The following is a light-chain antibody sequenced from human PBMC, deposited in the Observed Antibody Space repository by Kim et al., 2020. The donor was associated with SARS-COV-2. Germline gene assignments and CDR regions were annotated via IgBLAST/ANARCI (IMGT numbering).Light chain of an antibody. V-gene: IGLV1-47*01. CDR1: SSNIGSNY. Sequence: GQWVTISCSGSSSNIGSNYVYWYQQLPGTAPNLLIYRNNQRPSGVPDRFSGSKSGTSASLAISGLRSEDEADYYCAAWDDSLSGLVFGGGTKLTVL. CDR3: AAWDDSLSGLV. J-gene: IGLJ2*01. CDR2: RNN.